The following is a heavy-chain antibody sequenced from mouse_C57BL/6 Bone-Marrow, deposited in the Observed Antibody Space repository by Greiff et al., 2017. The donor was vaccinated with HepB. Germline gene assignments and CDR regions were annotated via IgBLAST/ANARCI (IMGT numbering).Heavy chain of an antibody. J-gene: IGHJ3*01. Sequence: DVMLVESGGGLVQPGGSLKLSCAASGFTFSDYYMYWVRQTPEKRLEWVAYISNGGGSTYYPDTVKGRFTISRDNAKNTLYRQMSRLKSEDTAMYYCARGGYYDYLFAYWGQGTLVTVSA. V-gene: IGHV5-12*01. CDR1: GFTFSDYY. CDR2: ISNGGGST. CDR3: ARGGYYDYLFAY. D-gene: IGHD2-4*01.